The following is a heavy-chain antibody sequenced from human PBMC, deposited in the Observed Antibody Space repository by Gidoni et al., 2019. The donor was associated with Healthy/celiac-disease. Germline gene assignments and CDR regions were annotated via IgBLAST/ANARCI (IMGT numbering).Heavy chain of an antibody. CDR2: ISSSGSTI. J-gene: IGHJ3*02. Sequence: VQLVESGGGLVQPGGSLRLSCAASGFTFSSYEMNWVSQATGKGLEWVSYISSSGSTIYYADSVKGRFTISRDNAKNSLYLQMNSLRAEDTAVYYCARDRNFAYDAFDIWGQGTMVTVSS. D-gene: IGHD3-9*01. V-gene: IGHV3-48*03. CDR1: GFTFSSYE. CDR3: ARDRNFAYDAFDI.